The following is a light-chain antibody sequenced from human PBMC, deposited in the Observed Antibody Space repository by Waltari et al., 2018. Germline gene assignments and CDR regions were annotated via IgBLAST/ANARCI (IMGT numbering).Light chain of an antibody. J-gene: IGKJ2*02. Sequence: DIVMTQSPDSLAVSLGERATINCKPSQSVLYSSNNKNYLAWYQQKPGQPPKLLIYWASTRESGVPDRFSGSGSGTDFTLTISSLQAEDVAVYYCQQYYSTPWTFGQRTKLEIK. CDR2: WAS. CDR3: QQYYSTPWT. CDR1: QSVLYSSNNKNY. V-gene: IGKV4-1*01.